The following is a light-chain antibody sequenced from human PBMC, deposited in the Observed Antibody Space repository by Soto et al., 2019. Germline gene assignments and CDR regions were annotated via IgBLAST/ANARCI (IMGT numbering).Light chain of an antibody. CDR1: QSVRSSE. Sequence: EIVLTQSPGTLSLSPGERATLSCRASQSVRSSELAWYQQKPGQAPRLLIYGASTRATAIPDRVSGSGSGTDFKLTISRLEPADFAVYYCQQYGSSPLTFGGGTKVEFK. V-gene: IGKV3-20*01. CDR3: QQYGSSPLT. CDR2: GAS. J-gene: IGKJ4*01.